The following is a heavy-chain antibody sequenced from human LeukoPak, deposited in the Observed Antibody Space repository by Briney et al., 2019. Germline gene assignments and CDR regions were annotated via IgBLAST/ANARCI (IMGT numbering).Heavy chain of an antibody. J-gene: IGHJ5*02. CDR1: GGSFNGYY. V-gene: IGHV4-34*01. CDR3: ARELELRS. Sequence: PSETLSLTCAVHGGSFNGYYWSWIRQPPGKGLEWIGEITDSGSTNYNPSLKSRVTISGDTSRNQFSLKLSSVTAADTAVYFCARELELRSWGQGTLVTVSS. CDR2: ITDSGST. D-gene: IGHD1-7*01.